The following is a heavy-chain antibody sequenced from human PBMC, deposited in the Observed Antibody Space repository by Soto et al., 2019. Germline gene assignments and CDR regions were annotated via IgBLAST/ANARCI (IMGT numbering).Heavy chain of an antibody. J-gene: IGHJ6*02. CDR1: GFTFGDYA. D-gene: IGHD4-17*01. V-gene: IGHV3-49*03. CDR3: TRNYGDYLDYYYGMDV. CDR2: IRSKAYGGTT. Sequence: PGGSLRLSCTASGFTFGDYAMSWFRQAPGKGLEWVGFIRSKAYGGTTEYAASVKGRCTISRDDSKSIAYLQMNSLKTEDTAVYYCTRNYGDYLDYYYGMDVWGQGTTVTVSS.